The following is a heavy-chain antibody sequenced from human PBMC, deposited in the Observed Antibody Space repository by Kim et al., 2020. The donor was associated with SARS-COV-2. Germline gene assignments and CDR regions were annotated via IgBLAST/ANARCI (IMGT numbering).Heavy chain of an antibody. V-gene: IGHV1-24*01. J-gene: IGHJ1*01. CDR1: GHSVTELS. CDR2: IDPEDDET. Sequence: ASVKVSCKLSGHSVTELSIHWVRQAPGKGLEWMGAIDPEDDETNYAQKFQGRVTMTEDTSTDTAYMELSSLGSEDTAVYYCASPMWGPGGYDDYWGQGTL. D-gene: IGHD3-16*01. CDR3: ASPMWGPGGYDDY.